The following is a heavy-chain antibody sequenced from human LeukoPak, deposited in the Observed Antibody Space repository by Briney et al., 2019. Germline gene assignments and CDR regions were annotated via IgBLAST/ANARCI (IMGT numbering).Heavy chain of an antibody. D-gene: IGHD2-15*01. CDR1: GGSISSYY. V-gene: IGHV4-4*07. Sequence: SETLSLTRTVSGGSISSYYWTWIRQPARKGLEWIGRISTSGNTYYNPSLKSRLTMSVDTSKNQFSLKLSSATAADTAVYYCARGTRYCSGDSCQNWFDPWGQGTLVTVSS. CDR3: ARGTRYCSGDSCQNWFDP. J-gene: IGHJ5*02. CDR2: ISTSGNT.